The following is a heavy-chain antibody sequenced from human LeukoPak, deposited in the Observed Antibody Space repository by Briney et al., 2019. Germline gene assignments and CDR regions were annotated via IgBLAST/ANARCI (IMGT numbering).Heavy chain of an antibody. CDR3: ARVGCSGGTCYSVGGWFDP. V-gene: IGHV4-59*01. J-gene: IGHJ5*02. CDR2: IYYSGST. Sequence: IGYIYYSGSTNYNPSLNSRVTISGDTSKNQFSLKLCSVTAADTSVYYWARVGCSGGTCYSVGGWFDPWGQGTLVTVSS. D-gene: IGHD2-15*01.